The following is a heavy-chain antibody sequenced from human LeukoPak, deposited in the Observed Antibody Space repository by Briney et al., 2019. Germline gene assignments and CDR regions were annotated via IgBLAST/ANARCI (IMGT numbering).Heavy chain of an antibody. CDR1: GGSISSGDYY. V-gene: IGHV4-30-4*08. J-gene: IGHJ5*02. Sequence: PSETLSLTCTVSGGSISSGDYYWSWIRQPPGKGLEWIGYIHYSGSTYYNPSLKSRVTISVDTSKNQFSLKLSSVTAADTAVYYCARSQGSLRFLEWLPENWFDPWGQGTLVTVSS. D-gene: IGHD3-3*01. CDR2: IHYSGST. CDR3: ARSQGSLRFLEWLPENWFDP.